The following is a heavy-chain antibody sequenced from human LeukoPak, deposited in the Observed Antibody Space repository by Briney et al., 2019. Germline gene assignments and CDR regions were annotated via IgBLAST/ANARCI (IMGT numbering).Heavy chain of an antibody. CDR2: ISSSGSTI. CDR3: ARMTTVGWFDP. Sequence: PGGSLRLSCAASGFTFSSYSMNWVRQAPGKGLEWVSYISSSGSTIYYADSVKGRFTISRDNAKNSLYLQMNSLRAEDTAVYYCARMTTVGWFDPWGQGTLVTVSS. V-gene: IGHV3-48*04. D-gene: IGHD4-11*01. CDR1: GFTFSSYS. J-gene: IGHJ5*02.